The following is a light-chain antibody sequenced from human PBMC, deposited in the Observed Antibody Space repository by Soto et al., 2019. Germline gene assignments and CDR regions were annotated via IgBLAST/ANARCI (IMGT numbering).Light chain of an antibody. J-gene: IGKJ4*01. Sequence: EIVLTQSPATLSLSPGERATLSCRASQSISSYLAWYQHKPGQAPRLLIYDASNGATGIPARFSGSGSGTDFTLTISSLEPEDFAVYYCQQRSSWPLTFGGGTKVEIK. CDR2: DAS. CDR3: QQRSSWPLT. V-gene: IGKV3-11*01. CDR1: QSISSY.